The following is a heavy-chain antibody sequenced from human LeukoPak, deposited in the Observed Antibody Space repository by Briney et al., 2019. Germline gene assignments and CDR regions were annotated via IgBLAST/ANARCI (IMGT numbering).Heavy chain of an antibody. CDR1: GGSFSGYY. Sequence: PSETLSLTCAVYGGSFSGYYWSWIRQPPGKGLEWIGEINHSGSTNYNPSLKSRVTISVDTSKNQFSLKLSSVTAADTAVYYCARRRYDFWSGSPFDIWGQGTMVTVSS. CDR2: INHSGST. D-gene: IGHD3-3*01. V-gene: IGHV4-34*01. J-gene: IGHJ3*02. CDR3: ARRRYDFWSGSPFDI.